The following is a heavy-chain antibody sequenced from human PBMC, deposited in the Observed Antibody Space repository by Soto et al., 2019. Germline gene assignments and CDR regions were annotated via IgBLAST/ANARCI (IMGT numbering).Heavy chain of an antibody. J-gene: IGHJ4*02. V-gene: IGHV1-46*03. D-gene: IGHD1-7*01. CDR2: INPSGGST. Sequence: QVQLVQSGAEVKKPGASVKVSCKASGYTFTSYYMHWVRQAPGQGLEWMGIINPSGGSTSYAQKFQGRVTMTRDTSTSTVYMELSSLRSEDTAVYYCARSMVDITGTPPPEESGPHQFDYWGQGTLVTVSS. CDR1: GYTFTSYY. CDR3: ARSMVDITGTPPPEESGPHQFDY.